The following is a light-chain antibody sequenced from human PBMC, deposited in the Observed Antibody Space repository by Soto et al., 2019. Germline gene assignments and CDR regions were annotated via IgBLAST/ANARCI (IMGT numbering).Light chain of an antibody. CDR2: DVS. J-gene: IGLJ1*01. Sequence: QSALTQPASVSGSPGQSITISCTGTSSDIGGYNYVSWYQQHPGKAPKLMIYDVSNRLSGVSNRFSGSKSGNTASLTISGLQAEEEADYYCSSYTSSSTLGYVFGTGTKVTVL. CDR1: SSDIGGYNY. CDR3: SSYTSSSTLGYV. V-gene: IGLV2-14*01.